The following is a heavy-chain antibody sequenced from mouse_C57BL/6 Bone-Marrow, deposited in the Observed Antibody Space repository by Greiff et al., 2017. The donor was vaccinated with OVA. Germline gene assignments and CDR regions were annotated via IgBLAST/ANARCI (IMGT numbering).Heavy chain of an antibody. V-gene: IGHV5-17*01. D-gene: IGHD4-1*01. CDR2: ISSGSSTI. CDR3: ARRNWFWFAY. Sequence: EVQVVESGGGLVKPGGSLKLSCAASGFTFSDYGMHWVRQAPEKGLEWVAYISSGSSTIYYADTVKGRFTIYRDNAKNTLFLQMTSLRSEDTAMYYCARRNWFWFAYWGQGTLVTVSA. J-gene: IGHJ3*01. CDR1: GFTFSDYG.